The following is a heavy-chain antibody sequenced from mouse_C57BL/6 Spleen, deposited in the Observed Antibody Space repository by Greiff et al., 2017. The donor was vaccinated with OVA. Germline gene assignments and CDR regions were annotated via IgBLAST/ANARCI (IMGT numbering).Heavy chain of an antibody. Sequence: EVQGVESGGGLVKPGGSLKLSCAASGFTFSDYGMHWVRQAPEKGLEWVAYISSGSSTIYYADTVKGRFTISRDNAKNTLFLQMTSLRSEDTAMYYCARRQGYYGSSYYYAMDYWGQGTSVTVSS. V-gene: IGHV5-17*01. D-gene: IGHD1-1*01. J-gene: IGHJ4*01. CDR2: ISSGSSTI. CDR3: ARRQGYYGSSYYYAMDY. CDR1: GFTFSDYG.